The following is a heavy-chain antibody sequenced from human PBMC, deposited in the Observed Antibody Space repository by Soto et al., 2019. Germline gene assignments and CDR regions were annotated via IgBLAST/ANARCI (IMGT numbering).Heavy chain of an antibody. Sequence: SETLSLTCTVSGGSISSYYWSWIRQPPGKGLEWIGYIYYSGSTNYNPSLKSRVTISVDTSKNQFSLKLSSVTAADTAVYYCAIHGEVYSLDFWGQGTLVTVFS. CDR3: AIHGEVYSLDF. J-gene: IGHJ4*02. CDR2: IYYSGST. V-gene: IGHV4-59*08. CDR1: GGSISSYY. D-gene: IGHD2-21*01.